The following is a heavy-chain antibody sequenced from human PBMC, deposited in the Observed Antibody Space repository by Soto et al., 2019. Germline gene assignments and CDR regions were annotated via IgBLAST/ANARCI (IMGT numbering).Heavy chain of an antibody. CDR2: IIPISGTA. J-gene: IGHJ6*02. CDR3: ARSQGSSTSLEIYYYYYYGMDV. D-gene: IGHD2-2*01. CDR1: GGTFSSYA. Sequence: QVQLVQSGAEVQKPGSSVKVSCKASGGTFSSYAISWVRQAPGQGLEWMGGIIPISGTANYAKKFQGRVTITADESTSTAYMELSSLRSEDTAVYYCARSQGSSTSLEIYYYYYYGMDVWGQGTTVTVSS. V-gene: IGHV1-69*01.